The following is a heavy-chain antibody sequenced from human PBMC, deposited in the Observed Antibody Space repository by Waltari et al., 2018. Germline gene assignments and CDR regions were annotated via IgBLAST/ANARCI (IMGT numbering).Heavy chain of an antibody. Sequence: EVQLVESGGGLVQPGGSLRLSCAASGFTFSSYWMSWFRQAPGKGLEWVANIKQDGSEKYYVDSVKGRFTISRDNAKNSLYLQMNSLRAEDTAVYYCARGYGDPIPYDYYYYGMDVWGQGTTVTVSS. CDR3: ARGYGDPIPYDYYYYGMDV. V-gene: IGHV3-7*03. CDR2: IKQDGSEK. J-gene: IGHJ6*02. D-gene: IGHD4-17*01. CDR1: GFTFSSYW.